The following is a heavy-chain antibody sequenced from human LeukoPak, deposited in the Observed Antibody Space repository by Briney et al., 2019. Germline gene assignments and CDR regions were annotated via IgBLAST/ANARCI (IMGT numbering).Heavy chain of an antibody. V-gene: IGHV4-4*09. CDR3: ASLIVGATGYFDY. D-gene: IGHD1-26*01. CDR2: IYTSGST. Sequence: SETLSLTCTVSGGSISSYYWSWIRQPPGKGLEWIGYIYTSGSTNYNPSLKSRVTISVDTFKNQFSLKLSSVTAADTAVYYCASLIVGATGYFDYWGQGTLVTVSS. J-gene: IGHJ4*02. CDR1: GGSISSYY.